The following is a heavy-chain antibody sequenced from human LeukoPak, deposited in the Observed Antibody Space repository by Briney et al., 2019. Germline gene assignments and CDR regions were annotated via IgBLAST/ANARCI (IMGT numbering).Heavy chain of an antibody. D-gene: IGHD2-15*01. J-gene: IGHJ4*02. CDR3: AVGGILYKNLDG. CDR2: IKEDGSER. Sequence: GGSLRLSCEGSAFIFSGHWMNWVRQTPGKGLEWVASIKEDGSERQYVDSVKGRFSISRDNTKGSLFLQLNSLRAEDTAVYYCAVGGILYKNLDGWGQGTLVTVSS. V-gene: IGHV3-7*03. CDR1: AFIFSGHW.